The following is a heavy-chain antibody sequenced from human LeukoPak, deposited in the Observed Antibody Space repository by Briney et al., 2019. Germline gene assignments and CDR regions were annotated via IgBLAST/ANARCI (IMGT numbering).Heavy chain of an antibody. CDR2: IYYSGST. CDR3: ASGSYPLYYYGMDV. D-gene: IGHD1-26*01. Sequence: SETLSLTCAVSGGSINSGGYSWSWIRQPPGKGLERIGYIYYSGSTNYNPSLKSRVTISVDTSKNQFSLKLSSVTAADTAVYYCASGSYPLYYYGMDVWGQGTTVTVSS. V-gene: IGHV4-61*08. J-gene: IGHJ6*02. CDR1: GGSINSGGYS.